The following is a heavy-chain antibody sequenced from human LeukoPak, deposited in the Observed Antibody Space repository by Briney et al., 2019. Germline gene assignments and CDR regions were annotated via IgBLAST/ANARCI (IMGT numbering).Heavy chain of an antibody. D-gene: IGHD6-25*01. J-gene: IGHJ3*02. Sequence: SQTLSLTCAVSGGSISSGGYSWSWIRQPPGKGLEWIGYIYHSGSTYYNPSLKSRVTISVDTSKNQFSLKLSSVTAADTAVYYCARGSSGSPRSFDIWGQGTMVTVSS. CDR3: ARGSSGSPRSFDI. CDR1: GGSISSGGYS. CDR2: IYHSGST. V-gene: IGHV4-30-2*01.